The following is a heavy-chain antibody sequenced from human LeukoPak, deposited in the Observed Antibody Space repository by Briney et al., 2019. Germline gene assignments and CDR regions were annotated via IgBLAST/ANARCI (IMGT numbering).Heavy chain of an antibody. V-gene: IGHV1-2*02. J-gene: IGHJ6*03. CDR3: ARANYYGSGPYYYYYMDV. CDR2: INPNSGGT. Sequence: GASVKVSCKASGYTFTGYYMHWVRQAPGQGLEWMGWINPNSGGTNYAQKFQGRVTMTRDTSISTAYMELSRLRSDDTAVYYCARANYYGSGPYYYYYMDVWGKGTTVTLSS. D-gene: IGHD3-10*01. CDR1: GYTFTGYY.